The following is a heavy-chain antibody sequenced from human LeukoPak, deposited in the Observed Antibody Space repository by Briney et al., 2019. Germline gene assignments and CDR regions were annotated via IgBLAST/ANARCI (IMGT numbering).Heavy chain of an antibody. J-gene: IGHJ5*02. CDR3: ARAFGWQWLIHLNWFDP. CDR1: GYTFTGYN. Sequence: ASVKVSCKASGYTFTGYNMHWVRQAPGQGLEWMGWINPNSGNTGYAQKFQGRVTMTRNTSISTAYMELSSLRSEDTAVYYCARAFGWQWLIHLNWFDPWGQGTLVTVSS. V-gene: IGHV1-8*02. CDR2: INPNSGNT. D-gene: IGHD6-19*01.